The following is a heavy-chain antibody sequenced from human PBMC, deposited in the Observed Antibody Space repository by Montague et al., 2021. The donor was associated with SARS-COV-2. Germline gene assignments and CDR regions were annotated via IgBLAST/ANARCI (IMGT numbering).Heavy chain of an antibody. D-gene: IGHD3-9*01. V-gene: IGHV4-39*01. CDR2: ISNGGRT. CDR1: GGSFDSDNCF. Sequence: SETLSLICSVSGGSFDSDNCFWGWIRQPPGKRLEWNGDISNGGRTFDNPSLKSRVPISVHTSRNQLSLNVKSVTAADTAVYYCARHRRYDVVTYYPDFWGQGILVTVSS. CDR3: ARHRRYDVVTYYPDF. J-gene: IGHJ4*02.